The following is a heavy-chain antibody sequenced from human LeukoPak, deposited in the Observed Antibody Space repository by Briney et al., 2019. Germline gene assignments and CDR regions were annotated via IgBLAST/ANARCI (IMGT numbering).Heavy chain of an antibody. CDR1: GYTFTSYG. CDR2: ISAYNGNT. CDR3: AREYSMGTTDYYYYYMDV. Sequence: ASVKVSCKASGYTFTSYGISWVRQAPGQGLEWMGWISAYNGNTNYAQKLQGRVTMTTDTSTSTAYMELRSLRSDDTAVYYCAREYSMGTTDYYYYYMDVWGKGTTVTISS. D-gene: IGHD1-1*01. J-gene: IGHJ6*03. V-gene: IGHV1-18*01.